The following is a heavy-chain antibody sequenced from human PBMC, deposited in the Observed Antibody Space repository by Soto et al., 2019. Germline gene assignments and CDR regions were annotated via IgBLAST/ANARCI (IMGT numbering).Heavy chain of an antibody. J-gene: IGHJ4*02. V-gene: IGHV4-31*03. CDR2: IYYSGST. CDR1: GGSISSGAYY. D-gene: IGHD2-8*02. CDR3: ARGGGVYYFDY. Sequence: SETLSLTCTVSGGSISSGAYYWSWLRQQPGKGLERIGYIYYSGSTDYNPSLKSRVTISVDTSKSQFSLKLSSVTAADTAVYYCARGGGVYYFDYWGQGTLVTVSS.